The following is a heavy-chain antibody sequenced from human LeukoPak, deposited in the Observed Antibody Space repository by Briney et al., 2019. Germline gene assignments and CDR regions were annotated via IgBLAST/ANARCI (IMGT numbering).Heavy chain of an antibody. Sequence: SETLSLTCTVSGGSFSGTNFYWGWVCQPPGKGLEWIGSFYYSGSTYCNPSLKSRVTISVDTPKKQLSLKLSSVTAADTAVYYCARRVSDPLKVDYWGQGTLVTVSS. D-gene: IGHD3-22*01. V-gene: IGHV4-39*01. CDR3: ARRVSDPLKVDY. CDR1: GGSFSGTNFY. J-gene: IGHJ4*02. CDR2: FYYSGST.